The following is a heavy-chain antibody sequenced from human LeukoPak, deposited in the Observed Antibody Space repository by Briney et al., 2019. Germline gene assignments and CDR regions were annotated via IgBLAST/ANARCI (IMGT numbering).Heavy chain of an antibody. CDR1: GDSVSSYTAA. CDR2: TFYRSKWYH. Sequence: SQTLSLTCAISGDSVSSYTAAWNWIRQSPSRCLEWLGRTFYRSKWYHDYAVSVKSRITINPDTSKNQFSLQLNSVTPEDTAVYYCARDGWPAFDYWGQGTLVTVSS. J-gene: IGHJ4*02. D-gene: IGHD2-15*01. V-gene: IGHV6-1*01. CDR3: ARDGWPAFDY.